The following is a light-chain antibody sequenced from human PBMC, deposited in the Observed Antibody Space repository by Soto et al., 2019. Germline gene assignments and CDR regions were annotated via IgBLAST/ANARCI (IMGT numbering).Light chain of an antibody. CDR1: QSVSSSF. CDR2: GAS. J-gene: IGKJ2*01. Sequence: DIGLTQSPGTLSLSPGEIAALSCRASQSVSSSFLAWYQQKPGQAPRLLIYGASIRATGIPERFSCSGSGTDVTLTTSRLERDDFAVYYCQQYGSSPPNTFGKRTKLEIK. CDR3: QQYGSSPPNT. V-gene: IGKV3-20*01.